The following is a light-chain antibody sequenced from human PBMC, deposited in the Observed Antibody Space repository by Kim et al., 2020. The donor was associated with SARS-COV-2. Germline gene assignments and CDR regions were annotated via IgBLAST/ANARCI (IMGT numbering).Light chain of an antibody. CDR2: KTS. CDR3: QQYSTYSGN. V-gene: IGKV1-5*03. J-gene: IGKJ2*02. CDR1: QSVNSW. Sequence: DIQMTQSPSTLSASVGDRVTITCRASQSVNSWLAWHQQKPGKAPKLLIRKTSILKSGVPSRFSGSGSGTEFTLTINSLQPDDSATYYCQQYSTYSGNFGQGTKLEIK.